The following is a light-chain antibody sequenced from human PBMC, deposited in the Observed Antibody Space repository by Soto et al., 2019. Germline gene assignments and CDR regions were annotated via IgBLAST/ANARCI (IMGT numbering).Light chain of an antibody. CDR1: QTLSSW. Sequence: EIRMTQSPSSLCGSVGDGVTIXCRASQTLSSWVDWSQQNPGKAPKLLISKASTLKSGGPSSFSGSGSATEFTRTISSLQPDDFATYYGQHYNSYSEAFGQGTKVDIK. V-gene: IGKV1-5*03. CDR3: QHYNSYSEA. CDR2: KAS. J-gene: IGKJ1*01.